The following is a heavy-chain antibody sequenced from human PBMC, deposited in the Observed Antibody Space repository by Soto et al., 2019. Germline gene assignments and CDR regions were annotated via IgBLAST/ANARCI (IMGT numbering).Heavy chain of an antibody. CDR1: WYYFTESS. CDR2: IHPANSDF. J-gene: IGHJ4*02. CDR3: AIQSVYGPFDY. D-gene: IGHD5-12*01. Sequence: QLVQFGADVKKPGESLKIFCKGSWYYFTESSICCVRQMPGKGLEWMVIIHPANSDFRYTPAFQGHITLSADQCITTAYLQWSSLRASEPAMYFCAIQSVYGPFDYCGQGSLVTVSS. V-gene: IGHV5-51*01.